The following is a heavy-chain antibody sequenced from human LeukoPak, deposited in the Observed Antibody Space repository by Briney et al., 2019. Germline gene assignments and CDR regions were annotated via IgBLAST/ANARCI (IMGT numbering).Heavy chain of an antibody. CDR3: AKDGGSTPYYFDY. CDR1: GFTFSTYA. V-gene: IGHV3-23*01. J-gene: IGHJ4*02. CDR2: ISGNGVGT. Sequence: QSGGSLRLSCAASGFTFSTYAMSWVRQAPGKGLGWVSGISGNGVGTYYADSVKGRFTISRDNSKNTLSLQLNSLRAEDTAIYYCAKDGGSTPYYFDYWGQGTLVTVSS. D-gene: IGHD2-15*01.